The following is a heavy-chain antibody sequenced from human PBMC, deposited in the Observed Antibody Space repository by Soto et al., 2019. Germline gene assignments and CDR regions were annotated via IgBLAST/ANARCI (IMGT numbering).Heavy chain of an antibody. D-gene: IGHD3-22*01. CDR1: GGTFSNYA. J-gene: IGHJ4*02. V-gene: IGHV1-69*06. CDR3: ARSSRDSSTYYYIY. CDR2: IIPIFGTA. Sequence: QVQLVQSGPEVKKPGSSVKVSCKASGGTFSNYAINWVRQAPGQGLEWMEGIIPIFGTANYAQKFQSRVTITADKTTSTAYMELSSLRSDDTAVYYCARSSRDSSTYYYIYWGQGTLVTVSS.